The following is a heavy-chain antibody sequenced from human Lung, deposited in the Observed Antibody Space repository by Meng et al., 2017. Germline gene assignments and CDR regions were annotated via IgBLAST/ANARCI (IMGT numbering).Heavy chain of an antibody. D-gene: IGHD1-1*01. CDR1: GFTFTDHW. Sequence: EVQVVGSGGGLVPAGGSLRLSCAASGFTFTDHWMHWVRQGPGKGLVWVSRINRDGTKPTYADSVKGRFTISRDNAKNTLYLQMNNLRAEDTAFYYCTNDRLNHWGQGALVTVSS. V-gene: IGHV3-74*01. J-gene: IGHJ1*01. CDR2: INRDGTKP. CDR3: TNDRLNH.